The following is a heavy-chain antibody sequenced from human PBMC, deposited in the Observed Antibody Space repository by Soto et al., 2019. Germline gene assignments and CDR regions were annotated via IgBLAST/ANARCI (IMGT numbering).Heavy chain of an antibody. Sequence: PSETLSLTCCIYSGSLSGYYWSWIRQPPGKGLEWIGEISQSGNTNYSPSLKSRGSISIDTSKKQFSLNLASVSAADTAVYYCARAPKVSGSSQTRPDFWRQRTLVTVTS. V-gene: IGHV4-34*01. J-gene: IGHJ4*02. D-gene: IGHD6-6*01. CDR1: SGSLSGYY. CDR3: ARAPKVSGSSQTRPDF. CDR2: ISQSGNT.